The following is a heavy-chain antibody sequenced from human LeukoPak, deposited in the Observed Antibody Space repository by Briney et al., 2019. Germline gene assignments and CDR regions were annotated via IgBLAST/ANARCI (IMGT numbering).Heavy chain of an antibody. Sequence: SETLSLTCTVSAGSISSNYFWGWIRQAPGKGLEWIGSIYYSERTYYNPSLKRRVTISADMSKNQFSLRLYSVTAADTPVYYCVRDSVEMGTIHSDYWGQGTLVTVSS. CDR2: IYYSERT. J-gene: IGHJ4*02. CDR3: VRDSVEMGTIHSDY. V-gene: IGHV4-39*07. CDR1: AGSISSNYF. D-gene: IGHD5-24*01.